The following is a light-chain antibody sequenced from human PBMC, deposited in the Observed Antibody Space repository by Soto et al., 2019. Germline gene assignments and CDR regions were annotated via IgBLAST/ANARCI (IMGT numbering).Light chain of an antibody. J-gene: IGKJ5*01. V-gene: IGKV3-20*01. Sequence: DIVLTQSPGTLSLSPGERATRSCKTSQSSVSNFLAWYQHTPGQAPRLLIYASSNRATGIPDRFTGSASGTDFTLTINRLEPEDFAVYYWQLYGISPHFGQGTRLEIK. CDR1: QSSVSNF. CDR2: ASS. CDR3: QLYGISPH.